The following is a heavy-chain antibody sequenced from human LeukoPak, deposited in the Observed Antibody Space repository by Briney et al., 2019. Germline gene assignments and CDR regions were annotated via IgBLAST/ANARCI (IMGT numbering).Heavy chain of an antibody. CDR2: ITSYTGDT. J-gene: IGHJ5*02. D-gene: IGHD2-15*01. V-gene: IGHV1-18*01. CDR1: GYTFTNYG. CDR3: ARGVVVLNWFDA. Sequence: ASVKVSCKASGYTFTNYGIHWVRQAPGQGLEWMGWITSYTGDTDYAQKFQGRVTMTTDTSTSTVYMELRSLRSDDTAMYYCARGVVVLNWFDAWGQGTLVTVSS.